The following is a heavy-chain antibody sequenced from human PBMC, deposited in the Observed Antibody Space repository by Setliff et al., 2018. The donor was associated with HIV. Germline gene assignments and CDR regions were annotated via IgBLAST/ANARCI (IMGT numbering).Heavy chain of an antibody. CDR1: GGSLRTFH. Sequence: SETLSLTCTVSGGSLRTFHWTWLRQAPGKGLEWLGHIYDVGVTNYNPSLKNRVTISLDTPNNRFALKLTSVTAADTAVYYCAKRAVQDGTVTSSNWFESWGQGTLVTVSS. J-gene: IGHJ5*01. CDR3: AKRAVQDGTVTSSNWFES. V-gene: IGHV4-4*08. D-gene: IGHD1-7*01. CDR2: IYDVGVT.